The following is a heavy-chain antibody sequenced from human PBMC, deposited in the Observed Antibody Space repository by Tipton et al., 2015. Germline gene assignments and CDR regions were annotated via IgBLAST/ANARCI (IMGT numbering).Heavy chain of an antibody. J-gene: IGHJ4*02. CDR2: INPTSGGA. CDR3: ARNDYGDYHFDY. CDR1: GYTFADYY. V-gene: IGHV1-2*04. Sequence: QVQLVQSGAAVQKPGASVKVSCKASGYTFADYYIHWVRQAPGQGLEWMGWINPTSGGATYAQKFQGWVIMTRDTSINTAYMEVRSLRSDDTAVYYCARNDYGDYHFDYWGQGTLVTVSS. D-gene: IGHD4-17*01.